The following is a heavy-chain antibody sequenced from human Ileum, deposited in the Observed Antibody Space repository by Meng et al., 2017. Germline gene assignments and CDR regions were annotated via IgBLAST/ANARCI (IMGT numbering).Heavy chain of an antibody. V-gene: IGHV3-30*04. CDR3: ARTSDV. J-gene: IGHJ6*02. CDR1: GFTFSSYA. Sequence: GESLKISCAASGFTFSSYAMHWVRQAPGKGLEWVAVISYDGSNKYYADSVKGRFTISRDNSKNTLYLQMNSLRAEDTAVYYCARTSDVWGQGTTVTVSS. CDR2: ISYDGSNK.